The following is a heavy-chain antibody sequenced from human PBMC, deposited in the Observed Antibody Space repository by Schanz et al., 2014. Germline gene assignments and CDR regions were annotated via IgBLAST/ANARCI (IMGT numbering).Heavy chain of an antibody. CDR3: AIHYGDRPL. CDR2: INPSGGST. CDR1: GYSFTDYA. J-gene: IGHJ4*02. D-gene: IGHD4-17*01. Sequence: QVQLVQSGVEVKRPGASVRVSCKASGYSFTDYAIHWVRQAPGQGLEWMGIINPSGGSTSYAQKFQGRVTMTRDTSLKTAYMEMTDRKFEDAGLYYCAIHYGDRPLWGQGTLIAVSS. V-gene: IGHV1-46*01.